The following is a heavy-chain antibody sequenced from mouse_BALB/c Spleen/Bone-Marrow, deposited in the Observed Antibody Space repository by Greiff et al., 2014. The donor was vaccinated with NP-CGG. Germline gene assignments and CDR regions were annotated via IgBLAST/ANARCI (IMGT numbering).Heavy chain of an antibody. D-gene: IGHD2-3*01. CDR3: ARSGDGYYWYFDV. Sequence: QGLELIGWINPGDGSAKYNEKFKGKATLTADKSSSTAYMQLSSLTSENTAVYFCARSGDGYYWYFDVWGAGTMVTVSS. CDR2: INPGDGSA. J-gene: IGHJ1*01. V-gene: IGHV1S56*01.